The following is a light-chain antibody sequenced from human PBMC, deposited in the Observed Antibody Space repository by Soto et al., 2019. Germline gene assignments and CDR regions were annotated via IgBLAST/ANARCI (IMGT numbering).Light chain of an antibody. Sequence: EVVLTQSPATLSLSPGDRATLSCRASQSVNNFLAWYQQKPGQTPRLLIYDASKRATGIPGRFSGSGSGTDFTLTISSLEPEDFAVYFCQHRAGWPPALTFGGGTKVDIK. CDR3: QHRAGWPPALT. CDR2: DAS. V-gene: IGKV3-11*01. CDR1: QSVNNF. J-gene: IGKJ4*01.